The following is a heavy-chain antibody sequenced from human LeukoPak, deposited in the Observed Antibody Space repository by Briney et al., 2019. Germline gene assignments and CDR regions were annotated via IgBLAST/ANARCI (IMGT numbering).Heavy chain of an antibody. V-gene: IGHV3-48*02. CDR3: VRYDNAMGV. J-gene: IGHJ6*02. CDR1: GFTFGSYS. CDR2: ISSAGDTK. Sequence: PGGSLRLSCAASGFTFGSYSMKWVRHAPGKGLEWVSHISSAGDTKYYADSVKVRFTISRDNAENSLYLQMSSLRDEDTAAYYCVRYDNAMGVWGQGTAVTVS. D-gene: IGHD3-9*01.